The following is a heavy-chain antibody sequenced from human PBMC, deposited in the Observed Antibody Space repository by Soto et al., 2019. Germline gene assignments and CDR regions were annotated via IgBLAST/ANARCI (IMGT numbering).Heavy chain of an antibody. CDR2: TSYDGSNE. D-gene: IGHD3-16*01. Sequence: QVQLVESGGGVVQPGASLRLSCVGSGFTFRSYVIHWVRQAPGKGLEWVALTSYDGSNEYYDDSVKGRFTISRDNSRNTVDLHMDSLRLEDTALYYCARWGTTGGLDVWGQGTLVSVSS. CDR1: GFTFRSYV. J-gene: IGHJ4*02. CDR3: ARWGTTGGLDV. V-gene: IGHV3-30*19.